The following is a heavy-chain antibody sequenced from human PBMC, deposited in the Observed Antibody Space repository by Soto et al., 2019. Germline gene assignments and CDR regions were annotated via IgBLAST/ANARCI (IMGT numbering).Heavy chain of an antibody. Sequence: PGGSLRLSCAASGFSFSTYNMDWVRQAPGKGPEWIAYISTTSFTIYYADSVKGRFTISRDNDRNSLYLEMNSLRDEDTAVYSCARLVTGTQYYFDFWGQGSLVTVSS. CDR3: ARLVTGTQYYFDF. V-gene: IGHV3-48*02. CDR1: GFSFSTYN. J-gene: IGHJ4*02. D-gene: IGHD1-1*01. CDR2: ISTTSFTI.